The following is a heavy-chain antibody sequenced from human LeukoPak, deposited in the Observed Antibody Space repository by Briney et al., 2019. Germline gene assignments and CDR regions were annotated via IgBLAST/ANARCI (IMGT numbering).Heavy chain of an antibody. D-gene: IGHD1-7*01. CDR3: ARGLTGSTGFDP. CDR1: GGSISNDY. V-gene: IGHV4-4*07. CDR2: IYSSGTT. J-gene: IGHJ5*02. Sequence: SETLSLTCTVSGGSISNDYWSWIRESAGKGLEWIGRIYSSGTTTYNPSLKSRVTMSVDTSKNQFSLKLNSVTAADTAVYFCARGLTGSTGFDPWGQGTLVTVSS.